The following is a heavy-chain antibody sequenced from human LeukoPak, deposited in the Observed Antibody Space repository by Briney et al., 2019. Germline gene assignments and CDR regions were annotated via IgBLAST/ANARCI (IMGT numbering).Heavy chain of an antibody. V-gene: IGHV1-8*02. CDR2: MNPNSGNT. J-gene: IGHJ4*02. CDR3: ASLGRVSGSYSYDY. CDR1: GGTFSSYA. Sequence: ASVKVSCKASGGTFSSYAISWVRQATGQGLEWVGWMNPNSGNTGYAQKFEGRVTMSRNTSISTAYMELSSLRSEDTAVYYCASLGRVSGSYSYDYWGQGPLVTVSS. D-gene: IGHD1-26*01.